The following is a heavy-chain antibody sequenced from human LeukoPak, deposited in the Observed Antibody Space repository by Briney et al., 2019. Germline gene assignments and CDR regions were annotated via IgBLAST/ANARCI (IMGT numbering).Heavy chain of an antibody. D-gene: IGHD3-22*01. CDR3: ARTTYYYDSSGYYAYYFDY. V-gene: IGHV1-18*01. CDR2: ISAYNGNT. CDR1: GYTFTSYG. J-gene: IGHJ4*02. Sequence: ASVKVPCKASGYTFTSYGISWVRQAPGQGLEWMGWISAYNGNTDYAQKLQGRVTMTTDTSTSTAYMELRSLRSDDTAVYYCARTTYYYDSSGYYAYYFDYWGQGTLVTVSS.